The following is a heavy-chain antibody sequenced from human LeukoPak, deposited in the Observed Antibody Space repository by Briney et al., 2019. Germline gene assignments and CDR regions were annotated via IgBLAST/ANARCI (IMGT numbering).Heavy chain of an antibody. J-gene: IGHJ4*02. CDR3: AKDPEYSSSWPGRVGFDY. D-gene: IGHD6-13*01. CDR2: ISGSGGST. Sequence: GGSLRLPCAASGFTFSSYAMSWVRQAPGKGLEWVSAISGSGGSTYYADSVKGRFTISRDNSKNTLYLQMNSLRAEDTAVYYCAKDPEYSSSWPGRVGFDYWGQGTLVTVSS. CDR1: GFTFSSYA. V-gene: IGHV3-23*01.